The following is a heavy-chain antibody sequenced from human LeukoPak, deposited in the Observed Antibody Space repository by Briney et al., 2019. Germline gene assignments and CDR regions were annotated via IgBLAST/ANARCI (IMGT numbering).Heavy chain of an antibody. CDR3: ARRGYYYDSSGYPDKTNCAFDS. D-gene: IGHD3-22*01. CDR2: INHSGST. V-gene: IGHV4-34*01. CDR1: GGSFSGYY. J-gene: IGHJ3*02. Sequence: SETLSLTCAVYGGSFSGYYWSWIRQPPGKGLGWSGEINHSGSTNYNPSLKSRVTISVDTSKNQFSLKLSSVTAADTAVYYCARRGYYYDSSGYPDKTNCAFDSSGQGTMVTVSS.